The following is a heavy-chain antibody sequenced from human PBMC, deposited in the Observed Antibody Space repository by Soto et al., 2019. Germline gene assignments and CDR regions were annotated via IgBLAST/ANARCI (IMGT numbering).Heavy chain of an antibody. CDR3: ARFGGEDIVVVPAEMLYYYYYMDV. Sequence: GESLKISCKGSGYSFTSYWIGWVRQMPGKGLEWMGIIYPGDSDTRYSPSFQGQVTISADKSISTAYLQWSSLKASDTAMYYCARFGGEDIVVVPAEMLYYYYYMDVWGKGTTVTVSS. CDR1: GYSFTSYW. J-gene: IGHJ6*03. D-gene: IGHD2-2*01. V-gene: IGHV5-51*01. CDR2: IYPGDSDT.